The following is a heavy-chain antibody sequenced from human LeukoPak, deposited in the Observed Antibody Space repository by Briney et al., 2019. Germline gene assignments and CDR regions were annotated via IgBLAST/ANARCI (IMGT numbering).Heavy chain of an antibody. Sequence: PSETLSLTCSVSGDSIRSYYWSWIRQPAGKGLEWIGRIYTSGSTNYNPSLKSRVTISVDTSKNQFSLKLSSVTAADTAVYYCARDPPADYDFWSGYYYYYMDVWGKGTTVTVSS. CDR3: ARDPPADYDFWSGYYYYYMDV. CDR2: IYTSGST. J-gene: IGHJ6*03. CDR1: GDSIRSYY. V-gene: IGHV4-4*07. D-gene: IGHD3-3*01.